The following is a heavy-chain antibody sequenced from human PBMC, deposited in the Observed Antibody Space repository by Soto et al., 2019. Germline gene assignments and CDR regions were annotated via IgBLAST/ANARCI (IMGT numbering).Heavy chain of an antibody. CDR3: ARRGSSGWYATY. J-gene: IGHJ4*02. CDR2: IYPSDSDT. V-gene: IGHV5-51*01. Sequence: GESLKISCKVSGCSFTSNWIGWVRQMPGKGLEWMGIIYPSDSDTRYSPSFQGQVTISTDKFISTAYLQWSSLKASDAAMYYCARRGSSGWYATYWGQGTLVTVSS. D-gene: IGHD6-19*01. CDR1: GCSFTSNW.